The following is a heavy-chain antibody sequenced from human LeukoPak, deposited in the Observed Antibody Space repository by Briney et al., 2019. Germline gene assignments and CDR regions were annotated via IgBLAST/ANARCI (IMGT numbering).Heavy chain of an antibody. CDR3: ARVDGSGSKRWFDP. Sequence: SETLSLTCSVTGSSISSGGFYWSWIRQHPGQGLKWIGYIHNSGSTYYNPSLQSRAIISLDTSKSQFSLQLNSVTAADTAVYYCARVDGSGSKRWFDPWGQGVPVTVSS. V-gene: IGHV4-31*03. D-gene: IGHD3-10*01. J-gene: IGHJ5*02. CDR2: IHNSGST. CDR1: GSSISSGGFY.